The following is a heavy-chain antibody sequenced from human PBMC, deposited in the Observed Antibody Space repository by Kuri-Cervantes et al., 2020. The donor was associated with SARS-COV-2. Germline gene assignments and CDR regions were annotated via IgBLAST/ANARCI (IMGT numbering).Heavy chain of an antibody. CDR1: GFTFSSYA. Sequence: GGPLRLPCAPSGFTFSSYAMHWVRQAPGKGLEWVAVISYDGSNKYYADSVKGRFTISRDNSKNTLYLQMNSLRAEDTALYYCAKGLSSSWYVGFDYWGQGTLVTVSS. CDR2: ISYDGSNK. D-gene: IGHD6-13*01. J-gene: IGHJ4*01. CDR3: AKGLSSSWYVGFDY. V-gene: IGHV3-30-3*01.